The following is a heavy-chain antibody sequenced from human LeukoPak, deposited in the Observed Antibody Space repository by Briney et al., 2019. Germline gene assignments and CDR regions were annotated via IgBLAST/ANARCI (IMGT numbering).Heavy chain of an antibody. CDR1: GGSISSSY. V-gene: IGHV4-59*08. CDR2: IYYSGST. D-gene: IGHD6-6*01. Sequence: SETLSLTCTVSGGSISSSYWSWVRQPPGKGLEWIGYIYYSGSTNYNPSLKSRVTISVDTSKNQFSLKLSSVTAAVTAVYYCARHEYSNPPFDYWGQGTLVTVSS. J-gene: IGHJ4*02. CDR3: ARHEYSNPPFDY.